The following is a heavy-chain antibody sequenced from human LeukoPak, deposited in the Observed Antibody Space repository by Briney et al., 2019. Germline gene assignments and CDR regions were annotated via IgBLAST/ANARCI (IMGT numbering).Heavy chain of an antibody. CDR2: ISAYNGNT. V-gene: IGHV1-18*01. J-gene: IGHJ4*02. CDR1: GYTFTSYG. CDR3: AREQSPYYYDSSGFGSVDY. Sequence: ASVKVSCKASGYTFTSYGISWVRQAPGQGLEWMGWISAYNGNTNYAQKLQGRLTMTTDTSTSTAYMELRSLRSDDTAVYYRAREQSPYYYDSSGFGSVDYWGQGTLVTVSS. D-gene: IGHD3-22*01.